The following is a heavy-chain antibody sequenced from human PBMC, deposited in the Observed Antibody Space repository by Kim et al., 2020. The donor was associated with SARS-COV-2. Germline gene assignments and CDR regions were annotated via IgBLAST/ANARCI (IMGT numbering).Heavy chain of an antibody. CDR2: ISSSGSTI. CDR3: RLHSSGWYLPGGAFDI. D-gene: IGHD6-19*01. V-gene: IGHV3-11*01. J-gene: IGHJ3*02. Sequence: GGSLRLSCAASGFTFSDYYMSWIRQAPGKGLEWVSYISSSGSTIYYADSVKGRFTISRDNAKNSLYLQMNSLRAEDTAVYYCRLHSSGWYLPGGAFDIWGQGTMVTVSS. CDR1: GFTFSDYY.